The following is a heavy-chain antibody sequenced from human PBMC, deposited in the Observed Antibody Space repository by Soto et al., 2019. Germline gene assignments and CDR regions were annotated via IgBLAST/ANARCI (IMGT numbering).Heavy chain of an antibody. Sequence: ASVKVSCKASGYTFTSYGISWVRQAPGQGLEWMGWISAYNGNTNYAQKLQGRVTMTTDTSTSTAYMELRSLRSDDTAVYYCARGIYCSSTSCYIFDYWGQGTLSPSPQ. V-gene: IGHV1-18*01. D-gene: IGHD2-2*01. CDR2: ISAYNGNT. CDR3: ARGIYCSSTSCYIFDY. J-gene: IGHJ4*02. CDR1: GYTFTSYG.